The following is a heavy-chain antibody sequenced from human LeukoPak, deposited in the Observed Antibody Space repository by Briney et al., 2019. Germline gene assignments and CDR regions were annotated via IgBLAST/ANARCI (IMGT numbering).Heavy chain of an antibody. J-gene: IGHJ3*02. CDR2: ISSSSSTI. CDR1: GFTFSSYS. V-gene: IGHV3-48*01. D-gene: IGHD3-3*01. Sequence: GGSLRLSCAASGFTFSSYSMNWVRQAPGKGLEWVSYISSSSSTIYYADSVKGRFTISRDNAKNSLYLQMNSLRAEDTAVYYCARPNLDDFWSGNIGRGDAFDIWGQGTMVTVSS. CDR3: ARPNLDDFWSGNIGRGDAFDI.